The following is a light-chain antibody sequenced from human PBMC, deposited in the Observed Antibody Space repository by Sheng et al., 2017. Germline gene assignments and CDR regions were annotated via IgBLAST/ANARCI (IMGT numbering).Light chain of an antibody. J-gene: IGLJ1*01. Sequence: QSALTQPASVSGSPGQSITISCTVSSSDVGGYKYVSWYQVRPGKAPKLIIYDVSNRPSGVSNRFSGSKSGDTASLTISGLQAEDEAVYYCCSYARSTLYVFGSGTEVTIL. CDR1: SSDVGGYKY. CDR3: CSYARSTLYV. V-gene: IGLV2-14*01. CDR2: DVS.